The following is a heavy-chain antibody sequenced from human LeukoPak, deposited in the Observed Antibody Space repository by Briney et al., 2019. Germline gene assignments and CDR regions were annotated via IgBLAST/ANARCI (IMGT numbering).Heavy chain of an antibody. V-gene: IGHV3-74*01. CDR3: ARGGPAGQSPDY. D-gene: IGHD5-12*01. Sequence: PGGSLRLSCAASGYTFSSFWVHWVRQAPGEGLVWVSFINNDGSVASYADSVKGRFTISRDNAKNTVYLQMNNLGAEDRAVYYCARGGPAGQSPDYWGHGTLVTVSS. CDR2: INNDGSVA. CDR1: GYTFSSFW. J-gene: IGHJ4*01.